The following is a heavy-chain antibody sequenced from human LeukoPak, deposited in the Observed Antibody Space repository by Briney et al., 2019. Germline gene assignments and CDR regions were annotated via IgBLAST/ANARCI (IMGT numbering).Heavy chain of an antibody. CDR1: GGTFSSYA. CDR3: ASVVVPAYYYYYMDV. J-gene: IGHJ6*03. CDR2: FIPIFGTA. Sequence: SVKVSCKASGGTFSSYAISWVRQAPGQGLEWMGGFIPIFGTASYAQTFQGRVTITTDESTSTAYMELSSLRSEDTAVYYCASVVVPAYYYYYMDVWGKGTTVTVSS. V-gene: IGHV1-69*05. D-gene: IGHD2-2*01.